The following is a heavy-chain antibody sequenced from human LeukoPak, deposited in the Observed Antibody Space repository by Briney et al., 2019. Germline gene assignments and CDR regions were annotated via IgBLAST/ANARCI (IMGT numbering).Heavy chain of an antibody. CDR2: ISAYNGNT. CDR3: ARGSKGSRRGGDLPYYFDY. CDR1: GYTFTSYG. V-gene: IGHV1-18*01. J-gene: IGHJ4*02. Sequence: ASVKVSCKASGYTFTSYGISWVRQAPGQGLEWMGWISAYNGNTNYAQKLQGRVTMTTDTTTSTAYMELRSLRSEDTAVYYCARGSKGSRRGGDLPYYFDYWGQGTLVTVSS. D-gene: IGHD2-21*02.